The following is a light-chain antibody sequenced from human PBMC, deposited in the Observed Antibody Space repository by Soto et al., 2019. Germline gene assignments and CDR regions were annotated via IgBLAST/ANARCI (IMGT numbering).Light chain of an antibody. CDR2: GAS. V-gene: IGKV3-20*01. CDR3: QQYDSSPYA. J-gene: IGKJ2*01. CDR1: QSVSYSH. Sequence: EIVLTQSPGTLSLSPGERATLSCRASQSVSYSHLAWYQHKPGQAPRLLIYGASSRATAIPDRFSGSGSGTDFTLTISSLEPEDFAVYYCQQYDSSPYAFGQGTKLEIK.